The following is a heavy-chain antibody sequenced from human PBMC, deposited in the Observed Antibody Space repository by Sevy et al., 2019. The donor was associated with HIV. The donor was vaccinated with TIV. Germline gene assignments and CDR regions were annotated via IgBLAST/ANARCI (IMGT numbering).Heavy chain of an antibody. Sequence: GGSLRLSCAASGFTFSSYGMHWVRQAPGKGLEWVAVIWYDGSNKYYADSVKGRFTISRDNSKNTLYLQMNSLRAGDTAVYYCAKVRDDYGEFDYWGQGTLVTVSS. J-gene: IGHJ4*02. V-gene: IGHV3-33*06. CDR2: IWYDGSNK. CDR1: GFTFSSYG. CDR3: AKVRDDYGEFDY. D-gene: IGHD4-17*01.